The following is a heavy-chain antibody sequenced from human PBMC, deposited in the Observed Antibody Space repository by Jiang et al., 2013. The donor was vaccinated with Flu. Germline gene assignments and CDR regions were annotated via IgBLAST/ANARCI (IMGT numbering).Heavy chain of an antibody. CDR1: GYTFTSYA. D-gene: IGHD3-9*01. CDR2: INTNTGNP. Sequence: QSGSELKKPGASVKVSCKASGYTFTSYAMNWVRQAPGQGLEWMGWINTNTGNPTYAQGFTGRFVFSLDTSVSTAYLQICSLKAEDTAVYYCARDMFDDILTGYYNVPWWFDPWGQGTLVTVSS. J-gene: IGHJ5*02. V-gene: IGHV7-4-1*01. CDR3: ARDMFDDILTGYYNVPWWFDP.